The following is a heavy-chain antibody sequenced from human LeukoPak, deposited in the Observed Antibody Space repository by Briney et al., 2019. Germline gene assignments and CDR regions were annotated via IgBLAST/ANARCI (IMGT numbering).Heavy chain of an antibody. D-gene: IGHD2/OR15-2a*01. Sequence: GGSLRLSCAASGFTVSSNYMSWVRQAPGKGLEWVSYISSSGSTIYYADSVKGRFTISRDNAKNSLYLQMNSLRAEDTAIYYCARDYQYGYSTNWYHLAQIDYWGQGTLVTVSS. CDR2: ISSSGSTI. J-gene: IGHJ4*02. CDR1: GFTVSSNY. CDR3: ARDYQYGYSTNWYHLAQIDY. V-gene: IGHV3-11*04.